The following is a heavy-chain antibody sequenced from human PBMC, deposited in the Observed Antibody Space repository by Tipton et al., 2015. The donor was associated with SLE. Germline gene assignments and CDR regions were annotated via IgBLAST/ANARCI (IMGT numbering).Heavy chain of an antibody. J-gene: IGHJ6*02. V-gene: IGHV4-59*01. D-gene: IGHD6-6*01. Sequence: TLSLTCTVSGGSISSYYWSWIRQPPGKGLEWIRYIYYSGSTNYNPSLKSRVTISVDTSKNQFSLKLSSVTAADTAVYYCARGPRSIAAWYYYGMDVWGQGTTVTVSS. CDR3: ARGPRSIAAWYYYGMDV. CDR2: IYYSGST. CDR1: GGSISSYY.